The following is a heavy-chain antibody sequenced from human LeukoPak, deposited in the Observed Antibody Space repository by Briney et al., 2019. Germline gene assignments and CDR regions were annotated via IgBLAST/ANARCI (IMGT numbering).Heavy chain of an antibody. Sequence: SETLSLTCAVYGLSFSGYYWNWIRQPPGKGLEWIGEINHSGNTNYNPSLKSRVTISVDTSQKQFSLRLSSVTAADTAVYYCARGRYLTTLGGAAAGFLDYWGQGTLVTVSS. J-gene: IGHJ4*02. CDR3: ARGRYLTTLGGAAAGFLDY. V-gene: IGHV4-34*01. D-gene: IGHD6-13*01. CDR2: INHSGNT. CDR1: GLSFSGYY.